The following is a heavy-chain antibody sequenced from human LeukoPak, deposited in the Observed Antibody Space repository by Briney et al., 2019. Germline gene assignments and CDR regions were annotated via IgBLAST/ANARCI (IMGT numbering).Heavy chain of an antibody. D-gene: IGHD1-26*01. CDR3: VNVSPRPWYSGSYNGFDY. CDR1: GFTFDDYG. Sequence: PGGSLRLSCAASGFTFDDYGMSWVRQAPGKGLEWVSAISGSGGSTYYADSVKGRFTISRDNSKNTLYLQMNSLRAEDTAVYYCVNVSPRPWYSGSYNGFDYWGQGTLVTVSS. V-gene: IGHV3-23*01. CDR2: ISGSGGST. J-gene: IGHJ4*02.